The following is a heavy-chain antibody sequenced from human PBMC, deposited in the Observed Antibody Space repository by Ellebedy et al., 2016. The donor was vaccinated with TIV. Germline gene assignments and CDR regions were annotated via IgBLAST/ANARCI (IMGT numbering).Heavy chain of an antibody. V-gene: IGHV3-30*02. J-gene: IGHJ6*02. CDR3: AKGFGGQLDPLSDV. CDR1: GFTFSKYG. D-gene: IGHD3-16*01. Sequence: GESLKISCAASGFTFSKYGMHWVRQAPGKGLEWVSFIRSDGSDQNYPDSVNGRFTISRDNSKNTLYLQMNSLRSEDTAVYYCAKGFGGQLDPLSDVWGQGTTVTVSS. CDR2: IRSDGSDQ.